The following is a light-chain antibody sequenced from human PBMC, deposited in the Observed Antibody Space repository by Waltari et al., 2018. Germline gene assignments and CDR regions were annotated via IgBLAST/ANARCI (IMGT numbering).Light chain of an antibody. CDR2: AAS. CDR1: QSISSY. J-gene: IGKJ4*01. CDR3: QQSYSTPG. V-gene: IGKV1-39*01. Sequence: DIQMTQSPSSLSASVGDRVTITCRASQSISSYLNWYQQKPGKAPKLLIYAASSLQSGVPSSFSGSGSGTDFTLTISSLQPEDFATYYCQQSYSTPGFGGGTKVEIK.